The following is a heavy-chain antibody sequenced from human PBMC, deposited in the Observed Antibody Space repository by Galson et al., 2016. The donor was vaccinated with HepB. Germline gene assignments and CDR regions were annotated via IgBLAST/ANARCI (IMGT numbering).Heavy chain of an antibody. J-gene: IGHJ6*03. D-gene: IGHD5/OR15-5a*01. CDR1: GFTLSSYG. V-gene: IGHV3-30*03. CDR3: VRERGYSVYSYYYYLDV. CDR2: ISYDGSNN. Sequence: SLRLSCASSGFTLSSYGMSWVRQAPGTGLEGVAVISYDGSNNYYVDSVKGRFSIYIDNAKSSLYLQMNILRDDDTAVYYCVRERGYSVYSYYYYLDVWGKGTTVTVSS.